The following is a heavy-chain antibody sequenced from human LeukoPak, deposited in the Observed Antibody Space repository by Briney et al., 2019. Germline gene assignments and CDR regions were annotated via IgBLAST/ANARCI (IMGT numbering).Heavy chain of an antibody. CDR3: ATVTFWNPTWGFDP. CDR1: GYTLTELS. CDR2: FDPEDGET. D-gene: IGHD1-1*01. Sequence: GASVKVSCKVSGYTLTELSMHWVRQAPGKGLEWMGGFDPEDGETIHAQKFQGRVTMTEDTSTDTAYMELSSLRSEDTAVYYCATVTFWNPTWGFDPWGQGTLVTASS. V-gene: IGHV1-24*01. J-gene: IGHJ5*02.